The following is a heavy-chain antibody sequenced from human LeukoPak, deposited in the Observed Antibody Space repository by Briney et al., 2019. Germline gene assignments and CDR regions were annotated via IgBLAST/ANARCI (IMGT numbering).Heavy chain of an antibody. CDR3: ARDRNSGSSLDI. CDR2: IYPYSGDT. Sequence: GASVTVSCKASGYTFTGYYIHWVGQAPGQGLEWMGWIYPYSGDTNYAQNFQGRVTMTRDTSISTAYMELSSLKSDDTAVYYCARDRNSGSSLDIWGQGTMLTVSS. V-gene: IGHV1-2*02. J-gene: IGHJ3*02. CDR1: GYTFTGYY. D-gene: IGHD6-6*01.